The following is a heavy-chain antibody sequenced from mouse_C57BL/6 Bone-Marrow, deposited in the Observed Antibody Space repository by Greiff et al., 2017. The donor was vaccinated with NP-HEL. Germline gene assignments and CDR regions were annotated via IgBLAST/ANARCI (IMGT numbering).Heavy chain of an antibody. D-gene: IGHD2-5*01. V-gene: IGHV6-6*01. CDR1: GFTFSDAW. CDR3: TMAYYSNYVPAMDY. CDR2: IRNKANNPAT. Sequence: EVKLVESGGGLVQPGGSMKLSCAASGFTFSDAWMDWVRQSPEKGLEWVAEIRNKANNPATYYAVYGKGRFTISRDDYTSSVYLQMNSLRAEDTGIYYYTMAYYSNYVPAMDYWGQGTSVTVSS. J-gene: IGHJ4*01.